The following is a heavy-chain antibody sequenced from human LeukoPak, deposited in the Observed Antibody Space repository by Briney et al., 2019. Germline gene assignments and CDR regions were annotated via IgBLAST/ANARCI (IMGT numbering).Heavy chain of an antibody. CDR2: ISTGDEI. Sequence: GGSLRLSCAVSGFTVTTNSMNWVLQAPGKGLEWVSVISTGDEIHYAESVKGRFTISRDSSSNTLSLHMNSLRVEDTAIYYCATSQGPGNHWFDPWGQGTLVTVSS. CDR1: GFTVTTNS. V-gene: IGHV3-53*01. J-gene: IGHJ5*02. CDR3: ATSQGPGNHWFDP.